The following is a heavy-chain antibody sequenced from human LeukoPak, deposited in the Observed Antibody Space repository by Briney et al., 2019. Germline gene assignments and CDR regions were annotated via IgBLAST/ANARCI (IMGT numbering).Heavy chain of an antibody. Sequence: PSETLSLTCSLSSDSISSYYWTWLRKPPGKTLQWIANVYFNGDTNFNPSLKSRVTISVDTSNKQFSLKLTSVTAADTAVYYCARQFGLMRSYRHLDHWGPGILVTVSA. D-gene: IGHD3/OR15-3a*01. V-gene: IGHV4-59*08. CDR1: SDSISSYY. CDR3: ARQFGLMRSYRHLDH. J-gene: IGHJ4*02. CDR2: VYFNGDT.